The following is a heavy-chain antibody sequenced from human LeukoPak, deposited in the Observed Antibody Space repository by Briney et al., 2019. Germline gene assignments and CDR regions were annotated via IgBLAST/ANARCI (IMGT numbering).Heavy chain of an antibody. J-gene: IGHJ3*02. CDR3: ALLLWFGEFPTDAFDI. V-gene: IGHV3-30*02. Sequence: GGSLRLSCAASGFTFSSYGMHWVRQAPGKGLEWVAFIRYDGSNKYYADSVKGRFTISRDNAKNSLYLQMNSLRAEDTAVYYCALLLWFGEFPTDAFDIWGQGTMVTVSS. CDR2: IRYDGSNK. CDR1: GFTFSSYG. D-gene: IGHD3-10*01.